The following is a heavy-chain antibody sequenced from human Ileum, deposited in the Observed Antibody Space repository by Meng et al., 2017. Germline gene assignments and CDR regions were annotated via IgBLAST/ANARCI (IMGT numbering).Heavy chain of an antibody. CDR3: ARHGGYSQDF. D-gene: IGHD4-23*01. J-gene: IGHJ4*02. CDR1: SGANSSNTY. V-gene: IGHV4-4*02. Sequence: LLQPGLGLVRTSGTPPIHCAGASGANSSNTYWSWVRQPPGKGLEWIGQISHSGSAYYNPSLKSRVTMSVDKSKSQFSLMLTSVTAADTAIYYCARHGGYSQDFWGQGTLVTVSS. CDR2: ISHSGSA.